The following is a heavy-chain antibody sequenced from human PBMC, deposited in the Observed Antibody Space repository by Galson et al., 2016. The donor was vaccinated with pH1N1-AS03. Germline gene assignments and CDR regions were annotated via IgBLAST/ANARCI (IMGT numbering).Heavy chain of an antibody. Sequence: PALVKPTQTLTLTCTFSGFSLSTSGVGVGWIRQPPGKALEWLALIYWDDDKRYSPSLKSRLTIPKDTSKNQVVLTMTNMDPVDTATYYCAHGPYWFDPWGQGTLVTVSS. CDR2: IYWDDDK. CDR1: GFSLSTSGVG. V-gene: IGHV2-5*02. J-gene: IGHJ5*02. CDR3: AHGPYWFDP.